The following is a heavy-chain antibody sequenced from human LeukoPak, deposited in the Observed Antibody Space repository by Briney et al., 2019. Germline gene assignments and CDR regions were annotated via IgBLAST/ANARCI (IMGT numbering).Heavy chain of an antibody. CDR1: GFTFSSYS. J-gene: IGHJ3*02. CDR3: ARDSPDIVATIEAFDI. V-gene: IGHV3-21*01. Sequence: PGGSLRLSCAASGFTFSSYSMNWVRQAPGKGLEWVSSISSSSSSIYYADSVKGRFTISRDNAKNSLYLQMNSLRAEDTAVYYCARDSPDIVATIEAFDIWGQGTMVTVSS. D-gene: IGHD5-12*01. CDR2: ISSSSSSI.